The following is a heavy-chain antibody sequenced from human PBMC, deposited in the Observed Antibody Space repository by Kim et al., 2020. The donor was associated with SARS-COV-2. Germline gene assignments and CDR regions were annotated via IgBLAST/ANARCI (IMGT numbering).Heavy chain of an antibody. J-gene: IGHJ3*02. D-gene: IGHD3-10*01. Sequence: GGSLRLSCAASGFSVSRNFLSWVRQPPGKGLEWVSVIYSGANTYYADSVKGRFTIYRDFSRNTLYLQMNNLRIEDTAVYYCARGGFLDHMSPIGGTFDIWGQGTMVSVSS. CDR1: GFSVSRNF. CDR3: ARGGFLDHMSPIGGTFDI. V-gene: IGHV3-66*02. CDR2: IYSGANT.